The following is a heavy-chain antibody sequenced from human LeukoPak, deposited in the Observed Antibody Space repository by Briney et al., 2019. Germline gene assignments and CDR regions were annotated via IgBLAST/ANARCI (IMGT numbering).Heavy chain of an antibody. CDR3: ANTPQYCSGGSCYAFDY. CDR1: GFTFSISA. Sequence: GGSLRLSCAASGFTFSISAMTWVRQAPGKGLVWVSRINSDGSSTSYADSVKGRFTISRDNAKNTLYLQMNSLRAEDTAVYYCANTPQYCSGGSCYAFDYWGQGTLVTVSS. V-gene: IGHV3-74*01. D-gene: IGHD2-15*01. CDR2: INSDGSST. J-gene: IGHJ4*02.